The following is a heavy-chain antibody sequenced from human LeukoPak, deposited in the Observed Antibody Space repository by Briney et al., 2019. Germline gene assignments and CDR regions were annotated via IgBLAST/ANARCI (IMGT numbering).Heavy chain of an antibody. V-gene: IGHV4-39*02. CDR3: ARAGQYSSSWTTSFDP. Sequence: SETLSLTCTVSGGSISSNNYYWGWIRQPPGKGLEWIGSLYHTGSAYYNPSLKSRVTISMDVSKNHFSLKLSSVTAADTAVYYCARAGQYSSSWTTSFDPWGQGTLVTVSS. CDR2: LYHTGSA. CDR1: GGSISSNNYY. J-gene: IGHJ5*02. D-gene: IGHD6-13*01.